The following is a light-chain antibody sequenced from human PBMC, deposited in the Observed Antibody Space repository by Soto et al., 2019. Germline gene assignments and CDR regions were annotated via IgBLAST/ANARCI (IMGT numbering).Light chain of an antibody. V-gene: IGLV1-44*01. CDR2: ANN. CDR1: SSNIGSNT. Sequence: QSVLTQPPSASGTPGQRVTISCSGSSSNIGSNTVNWYQQVPGTAPKLLIYANNQRPSGVPDRFSGSKSGTSASLAISGLQSEDEADYYCAAWDDSLDVPVFGGGTQLTVL. CDR3: AAWDDSLDVPV. J-gene: IGLJ3*02.